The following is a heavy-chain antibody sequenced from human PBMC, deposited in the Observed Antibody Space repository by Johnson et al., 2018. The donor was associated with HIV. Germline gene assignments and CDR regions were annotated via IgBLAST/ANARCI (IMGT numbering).Heavy chain of an antibody. D-gene: IGHD1-1*01. CDR2: ISFDGTNK. J-gene: IGHJ3*02. CDR3: ANPTGSDAFDI. Sequence: QVQLVESGGGLVQPGGSLRLSCAASGFTVSSNYMSWVRQAPGKGLEWVAVISFDGTNKYYADYLKGRFTISRDNSKNTLYLQMNSLRAEDTAVYYCANPTGSDAFDIWGQGTMVTVSS. V-gene: IGHV3-30*18. CDR1: GFTVSSNY.